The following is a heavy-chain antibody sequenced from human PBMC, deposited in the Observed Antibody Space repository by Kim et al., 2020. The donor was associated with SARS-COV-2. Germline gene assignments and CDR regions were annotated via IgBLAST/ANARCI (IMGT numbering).Heavy chain of an antibody. D-gene: IGHD2-15*01. Sequence: GGSLRLSCAASGFTFSSYWMSWVRQAPGKGLEWVANIKQDGSEKYYVDSVKGRFTISRDNAKNSLYLQMNSLRAEDTAVYYCARASGGRIAVYYFDYWGQGTLVTVSS. J-gene: IGHJ4*02. CDR3: ARASGGRIAVYYFDY. CDR2: IKQDGSEK. CDR1: GFTFSSYW. V-gene: IGHV3-7*04.